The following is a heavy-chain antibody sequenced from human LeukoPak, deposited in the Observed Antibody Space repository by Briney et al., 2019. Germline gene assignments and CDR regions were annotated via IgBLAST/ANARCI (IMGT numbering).Heavy chain of an antibody. CDR3: ARRAGYRYGYNWFDP. CDR1: GYSFTSYW. Sequence: GESLKISRKGSGYSFTSYWFGRVRQMPGKGLEWMGIIHPGDSDTRYSPSFQGQVTISADKSISTAYLQWSSLKASDTAMYYCARRAGYRYGYNWFDPWGQGTLVTVSS. D-gene: IGHD5-18*01. J-gene: IGHJ5*02. V-gene: IGHV5-51*01. CDR2: IHPGDSDT.